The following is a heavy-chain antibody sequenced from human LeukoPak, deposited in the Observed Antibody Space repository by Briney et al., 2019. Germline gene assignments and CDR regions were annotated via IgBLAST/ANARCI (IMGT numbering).Heavy chain of an antibody. Sequence: SETLSLTCTVSGGSITTSHYCWAWIRQPPGRGLEWIGSIYSSGSTYYNPSLKSRVTISVDTSKSQFSLKLHSVTAADTAVYYCTRLFDYWGQGSLVSVSS. J-gene: IGHJ4*02. CDR2: IYSSGST. CDR1: GGSITTSHYC. V-gene: IGHV4-39*01. CDR3: TRLFDY.